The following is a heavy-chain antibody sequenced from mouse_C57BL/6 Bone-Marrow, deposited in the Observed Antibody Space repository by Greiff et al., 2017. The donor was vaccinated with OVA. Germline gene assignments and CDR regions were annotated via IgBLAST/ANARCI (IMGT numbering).Heavy chain of an antibody. Sequence: QVHVKQPGAELVKPGASVKVSCKASGYTFTSYWMHWVKQRPGQGLEWIGRIHPSDSDTNYNQKFKGKATLTVDKSSSTAYMQLSSLTSEDSAVYYCAIRYYGSSLAYWGQGTLVTVSA. V-gene: IGHV1-74*01. CDR1: GYTFTSYW. J-gene: IGHJ3*01. CDR2: IHPSDSDT. CDR3: AIRYYGSSLAY. D-gene: IGHD1-1*01.